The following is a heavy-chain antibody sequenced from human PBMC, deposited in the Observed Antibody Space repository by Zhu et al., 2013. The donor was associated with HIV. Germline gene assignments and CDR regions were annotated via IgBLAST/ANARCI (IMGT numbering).Heavy chain of an antibody. CDR2: IIPIFGIP. D-gene: IGHD3-22*01. J-gene: IGHJ4*02. V-gene: IGHV1-69*01. CDR1: GYTFTNFY. CDR3: ARGYDSSGYGKYYFDY. Sequence: QVQLVQSGAEVKKPGASVKVSCKASGYTFTNFYVHWIRQAPGQGLEWMGWIIPIFGIPNYAQNFQGRVTITADESTSTAYMELSSLRSEDTAVYYCARGYDSSGYGKYYFDYWGQGTLVTVSS.